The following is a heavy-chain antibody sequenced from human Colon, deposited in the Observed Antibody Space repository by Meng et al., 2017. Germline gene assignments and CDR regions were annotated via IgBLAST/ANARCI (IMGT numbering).Heavy chain of an antibody. J-gene: IGHJ4*02. Sequence: QVHLVQSGDELKKPGASVKVSCQASGYRFTSYGMHWLRQAPGQGPEWMGWIDTADGNRRYSQRFQDRLTITSDTFARTAYMELSSLRSEDTAVYFCARDERGGPYYFDYWGQGTLVTVSS. CDR3: ARDERGGPYYFDY. V-gene: IGHV1-3*04. CDR1: GYRFTSYG. CDR2: IDTADGNR.